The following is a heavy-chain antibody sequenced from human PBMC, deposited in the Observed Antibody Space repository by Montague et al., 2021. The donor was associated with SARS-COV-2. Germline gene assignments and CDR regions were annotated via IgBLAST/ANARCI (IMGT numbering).Heavy chain of an antibody. CDR2: INHSGST. V-gene: IGHV4-34*01. D-gene: IGHD2-2*01. CDR3: ARGLQRVVPCVLGVGPYYYYYYMDV. J-gene: IGHJ6*03. Sequence: SETLSLTCAVYGGSFSGYYWSWIRQPPGKGLEWIGEINHSGSTKYNPSLKSRVTISVDTSKNQFSLKLSSVTAADTAVYYCARGLQRVVPCVLGVGPYYYYYYMDVWGQGTTVTVSS. CDR1: GGSFSGYY.